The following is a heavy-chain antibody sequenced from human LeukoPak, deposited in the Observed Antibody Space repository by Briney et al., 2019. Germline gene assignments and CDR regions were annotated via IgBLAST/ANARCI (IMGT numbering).Heavy chain of an antibody. CDR1: GFTFSTFA. CDR3: ARGPLNNFDY. CDR2: IFPSGGEI. Sequence: PGGSLRLSCAASGFTFSTFAMIWVRQPPGKGLEWVSSIFPSGGEIHYADSVRGRFTISRDNSKSTLFLQMNSLRAEDTALYYCARGPLNNFDYWGQGTLVTVSS. D-gene: IGHD2/OR15-2a*01. V-gene: IGHV3-23*01. J-gene: IGHJ4*02.